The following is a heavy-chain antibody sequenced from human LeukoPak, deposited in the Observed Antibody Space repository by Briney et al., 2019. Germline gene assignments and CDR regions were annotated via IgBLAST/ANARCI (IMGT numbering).Heavy chain of an antibody. Sequence: PGGSLRLSCAASGFTFSSYWMHWVRQAPGKGLVWVSRIASDGSTVYADSVKGRFTIFRDNAKDTVYLQMNSLRVEDTAVYYCIGSGGWPGYWGQGTLVTVSS. CDR1: GFTFSSYW. V-gene: IGHV3-74*01. J-gene: IGHJ4*02. D-gene: IGHD1-26*01. CDR2: IASDGST. CDR3: IGSGGWPGY.